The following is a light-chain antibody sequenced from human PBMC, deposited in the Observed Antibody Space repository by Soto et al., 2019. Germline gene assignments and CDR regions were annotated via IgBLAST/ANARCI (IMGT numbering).Light chain of an antibody. CDR1: QSVSSN. CDR3: QQYNNWPPIN. V-gene: IGKV3-15*01. Sequence: EIVITHAPATLSASPGEIASRSFIASQSVSSNLAWYQQKPRQAPRLLLYGASTRATGIPARFSGSGSGTAFTPTIRSLQSEDFAVYYCQQYNNWPPINCGQGKRRAIK. CDR2: GAS. J-gene: IGKJ5*01.